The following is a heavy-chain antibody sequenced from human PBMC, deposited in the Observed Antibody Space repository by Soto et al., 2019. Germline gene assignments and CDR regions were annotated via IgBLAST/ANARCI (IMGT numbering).Heavy chain of an antibody. D-gene: IGHD3-10*01. CDR1: GYTLTELS. J-gene: IGHJ4*02. CDR3: APGAMANYGSGSFDY. V-gene: IGHV1-24*01. CDR2: FDPEDGET. Sequence: ASVKVSCKVSGYTLTELSMHWVRQAPGKGLEWMGGFDPEDGETIYAQKFQGRVTMTEDTSTDTAYMELSSLRSEDTAVYYCAPGAMANYGSGSFDYWGQGTLVTVSS.